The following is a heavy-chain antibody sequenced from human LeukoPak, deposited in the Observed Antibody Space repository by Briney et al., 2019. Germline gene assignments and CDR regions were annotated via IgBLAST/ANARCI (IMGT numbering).Heavy chain of an antibody. CDR2: IYYSGST. CDR3: ARVGYGLDF. D-gene: IGHD5-18*01. CDR1: GGSISTSNYY. Sequence: TSETLSLTCTVPGGSISTSNYYWGWIRQPPGKGLEWIGYIYYSGSTNYNPSLKSRVTISVDKSKNQFSLNMTSVTVTDTAVYYCARVGYGLDFWGQGTLVTVSS. J-gene: IGHJ4*02. V-gene: IGHV4-61*05.